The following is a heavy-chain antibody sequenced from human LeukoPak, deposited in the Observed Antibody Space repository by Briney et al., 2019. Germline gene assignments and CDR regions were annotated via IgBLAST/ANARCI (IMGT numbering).Heavy chain of an antibody. D-gene: IGHD4-17*01. Sequence: GGSLRLSCAASGFTFSSYGMHWVRQAPGKGLEWVAFIRYDGSNKYYADSVKGRFTISRDNSKNTLYLQMNSLRAEDTAVYYCAKSTVTTWDNWFDPWGQGTLVTVSS. J-gene: IGHJ5*02. V-gene: IGHV3-30*02. CDR3: AKSTVTTWDNWFDP. CDR2: IRYDGSNK. CDR1: GFTFSSYG.